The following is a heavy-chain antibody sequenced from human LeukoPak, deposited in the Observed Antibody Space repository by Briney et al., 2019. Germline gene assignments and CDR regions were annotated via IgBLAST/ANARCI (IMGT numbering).Heavy chain of an antibody. J-gene: IGHJ4*02. CDR3: ARLALSMTTGPVDY. Sequence: SVKVSCKASGGTFSSYAISWVRQAPGQGVEWMGGIIPIFGTANYAQKFQGRVTITADESTSTAYMGLSSLRSEDTAVYYCARLALSMTTGPVDYWGQGTLVTVSS. D-gene: IGHD4-11*01. V-gene: IGHV1-69*13. CDR1: GGTFSSYA. CDR2: IIPIFGTA.